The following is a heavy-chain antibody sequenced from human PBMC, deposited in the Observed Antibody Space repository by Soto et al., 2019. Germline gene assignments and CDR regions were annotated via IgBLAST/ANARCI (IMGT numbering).Heavy chain of an antibody. CDR2: ISGSGGST. CDR3: ATSRRGWIPITFDY. CDR1: GFTFSSYA. Sequence: GGSLRLSCTASGFTFSSYAMSWVRQAPGKGLEWVSAISGSGGSTYYADSVKGRFTISRDNSKNTLYLQMNSLRAEDTAVYYCATSRRGWIPITFDYWGQGTLVTVSS. D-gene: IGHD5-18*01. V-gene: IGHV3-23*01. J-gene: IGHJ4*02.